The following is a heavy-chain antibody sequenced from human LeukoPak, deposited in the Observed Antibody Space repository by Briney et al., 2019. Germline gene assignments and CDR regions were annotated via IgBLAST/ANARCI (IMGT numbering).Heavy chain of an antibody. CDR1: GDSIDPYS. J-gene: IGHJ1*01. CDR3: ARHQGSTVFNY. CDR2: ISHIGTI. D-gene: IGHD5/OR15-5a*01. V-gene: IGHV4-59*08. Sequence: SETLSLTCTISGDSIDPYSWSWIRQPPGKGLEWIGYISHIGTIKYNTSLMSRVSMGLDKPNNEFSLSLRFVTATDTALYFCARHQGSTVFNYWGRGVPVIVSS.